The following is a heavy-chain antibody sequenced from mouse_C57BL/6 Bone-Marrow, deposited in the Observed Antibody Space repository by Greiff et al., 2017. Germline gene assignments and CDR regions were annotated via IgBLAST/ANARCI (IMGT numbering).Heavy chain of an antibody. CDR2: ISNGGGST. CDR3: ARREYGSSPTPYFDV. Sequence: DVKLVESGGGLVQPGGSLKLSCAASGFTFSDYYMYWVRQTPEKRLAWVAYISNGGGSTYYPNTVKGRFTISRDNAKNTLYLQMSRLKSEDTAMYYCARREYGSSPTPYFDVWGTGTTVTVSS. D-gene: IGHD1-1*01. CDR1: GFTFSDYY. J-gene: IGHJ1*03. V-gene: IGHV5-12*01.